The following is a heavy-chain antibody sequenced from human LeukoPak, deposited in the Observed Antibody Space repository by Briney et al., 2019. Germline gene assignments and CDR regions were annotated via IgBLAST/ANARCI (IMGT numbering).Heavy chain of an antibody. V-gene: IGHV3-23*01. Sequence: GGSLRLSCAASGFTFSSYAMNWVRQAPGKGLEWVSGISSSGDTTYYADSVKGRFTISRDNSKNTLYLQMNSLRADDTAVYYCAKEDRGDTFDCWGEGALVTVS. CDR2: ISSSGDTT. J-gene: IGHJ4*02. CDR1: GFTFSSYA. D-gene: IGHD3-10*01. CDR3: AKEDRGDTFDC.